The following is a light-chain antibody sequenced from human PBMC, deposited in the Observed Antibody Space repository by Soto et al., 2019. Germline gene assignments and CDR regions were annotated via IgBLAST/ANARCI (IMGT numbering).Light chain of an antibody. CDR3: QQRSNWPIT. Sequence: EIVLTQTPATLSLSPGERATLSCRASPSVSSYLAWYQQTPGQAPRLLIYDASNRATGIPARFSGSGSWTDFTLTISSLEPDDFVVYYCQQRSNWPITFGQGTRLEIK. CDR2: DAS. V-gene: IGKV3-11*01. J-gene: IGKJ5*01. CDR1: PSVSSY.